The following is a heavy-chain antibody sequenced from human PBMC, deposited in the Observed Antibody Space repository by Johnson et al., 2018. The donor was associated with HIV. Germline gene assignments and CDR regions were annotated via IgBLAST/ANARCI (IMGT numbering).Heavy chain of an antibody. J-gene: IGHJ3*02. Sequence: QVQLVESGGGLVKPGGSLRLSCAASGFTFSDYYMVWIRQAPGKGLEWLSYISSSGSTIYYADSVKGRFTISRDNAKNSVFLQMNSLRAEDTAMYYCARDRPIAVGFDAFDIWGQGTMVTVSS. CDR3: ARDRPIAVGFDAFDI. CDR2: ISSSGSTI. CDR1: GFTFSDYY. D-gene: IGHD2-21*01. V-gene: IGHV3-11*04.